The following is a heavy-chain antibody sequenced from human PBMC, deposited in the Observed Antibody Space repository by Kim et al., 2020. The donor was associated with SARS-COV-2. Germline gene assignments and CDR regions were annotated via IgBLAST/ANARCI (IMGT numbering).Heavy chain of an antibody. V-gene: IGHV3-23*01. CDR3: AKDLRAAAVP. J-gene: IGHJ5*02. Sequence: STYYADPGKGRFTISRDNSKNTLYLQMNSLRAEDTAVYYCAKDLRAAAVPWGQGTLVTVSS. CDR2: ST. D-gene: IGHD6-13*01.